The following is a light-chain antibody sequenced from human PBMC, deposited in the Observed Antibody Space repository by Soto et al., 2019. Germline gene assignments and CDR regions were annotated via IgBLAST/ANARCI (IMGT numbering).Light chain of an antibody. J-gene: IGKJ5*01. Sequence: DIVLTQTPLSLSVTPGQPASISCRSSQSLLHSDGKTYLFWFLQRPGQPPQLQIFEGTKRFAGEPDRFSGSASGTDFTLKISRVEAADGGLYYCMQRRHLPITFGQGTRLEI. V-gene: IGKV2D-29*01. CDR1: QSLLHSDGKTY. CDR3: MQRRHLPIT. CDR2: EGT.